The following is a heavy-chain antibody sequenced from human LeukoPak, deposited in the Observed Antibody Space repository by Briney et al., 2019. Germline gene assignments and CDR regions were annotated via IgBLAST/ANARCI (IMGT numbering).Heavy chain of an antibody. D-gene: IGHD3-22*01. CDR2: IYTSGGT. CDR1: GGSIGSYY. J-gene: IGHJ4*02. CDR3: ARGVFYYDTSGRGYYFDY. Sequence: NPSETLSLTCTVSGGSIGSYYWSWIRQPAGKGLEWIGRIYTSGGTVYNPSLKSRVTMSVDTSKNQFSLKLSSVTAADTAVYYCARGVFYYDTSGRGYYFDYWGQGTLVTVSS. V-gene: IGHV4-4*07.